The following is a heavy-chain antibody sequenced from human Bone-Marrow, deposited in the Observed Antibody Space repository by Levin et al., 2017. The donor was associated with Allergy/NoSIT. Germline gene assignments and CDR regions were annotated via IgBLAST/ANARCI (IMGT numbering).Heavy chain of an antibody. V-gene: IGHV1-2*02. J-gene: IGHJ5*02. CDR2: INPNSGGT. CDR3: AMMVAATSRALGNWFDP. D-gene: IGHD2-15*01. CDR1: GYTFTGYY. Sequence: ASVKVSCKASGYTFTGYYMHWVRQAPGQGLEWMGWINPNSGGTNYAQKFQGRVTMTRDTSISTAYMELSRLRSDDTAVYYCAMMVAATSRALGNWFDPWGQGTLVTVSS.